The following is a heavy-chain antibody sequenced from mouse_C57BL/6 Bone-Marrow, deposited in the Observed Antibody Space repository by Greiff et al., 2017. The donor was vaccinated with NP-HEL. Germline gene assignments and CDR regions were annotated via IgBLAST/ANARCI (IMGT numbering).Heavy chain of an antibody. V-gene: IGHV1-50*01. CDR3: ASPLYGSYWYFDV. CDR2: IDPSDSYT. D-gene: IGHD1-1*01. CDR1: GYTFTSYW. Sequence: QVQLQQPGAELVKPGASVKLSCKASGYTFTSYWMQWVKQRPGQGLEWIGEIDPSDSYTNYNQKFKGKATLTVDTSSSTAYMQLSSLTSEDSAVYYCASPLYGSYWYFDVWGTGTTVTVSS. J-gene: IGHJ1*03.